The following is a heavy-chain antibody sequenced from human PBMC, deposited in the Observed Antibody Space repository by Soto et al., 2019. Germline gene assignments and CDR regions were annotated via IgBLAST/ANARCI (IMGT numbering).Heavy chain of an antibody. CDR3: AREGGEVRGSGLSGFDY. CDR2: ISGSGGST. Sequence: PGGSLRLSCAASGLTFSSYAMGWVRQAPGKGLEWVSAISGSGGSTYYADSVKGRFTISRDNSKNTVSLQMSSLRAEDTAVYYCAREGGEVRGSGLSGFDYWGQGTLVTVSS. V-gene: IGHV3-23*01. J-gene: IGHJ4*02. CDR1: GLTFSSYA. D-gene: IGHD5-12*01.